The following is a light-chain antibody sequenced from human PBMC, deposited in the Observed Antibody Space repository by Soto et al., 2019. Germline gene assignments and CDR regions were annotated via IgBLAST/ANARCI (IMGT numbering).Light chain of an antibody. Sequence: QAVVTQPPSVSGAPGQRVTISCTGNSSNLGAGYDVHWYQQLPGAAPKLVIFGNRNRPSGVPERFSGSKSGTSASLAITGLQSEDEADYYCQAYDYSLTASVFGGGTQLTVL. CDR1: SSNLGAGYD. V-gene: IGLV1-40*01. CDR3: QAYDYSLTASV. CDR2: GNR. J-gene: IGLJ3*02.